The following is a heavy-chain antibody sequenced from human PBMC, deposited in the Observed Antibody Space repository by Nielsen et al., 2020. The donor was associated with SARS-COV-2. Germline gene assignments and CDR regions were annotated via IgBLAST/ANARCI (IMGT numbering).Heavy chain of an antibody. J-gene: IGHJ4*02. D-gene: IGHD5-12*01. Sequence: GGSLRLSCAASGFTFSDYYMSWIRQAPGKGLEWVSYISSGSTFSNHADSVKGRFTISRDNAKNSLYLQMNSLRAEDTAVYYCAKDRIGEVEATTFDSWGQGTLVTVSS. CDR2: ISSGSTFS. V-gene: IGHV3-11*05. CDR1: GFTFSDYY. CDR3: AKDRIGEVEATTFDS.